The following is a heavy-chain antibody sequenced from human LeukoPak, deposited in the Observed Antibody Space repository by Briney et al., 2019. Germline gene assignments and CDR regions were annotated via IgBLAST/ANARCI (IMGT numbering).Heavy chain of an antibody. CDR3: ARRVARSSGWYLVYYMDV. CDR1: SGSISSSSYY. V-gene: IGHV4-39*01. D-gene: IGHD6-19*01. J-gene: IGHJ6*03. CDR2: IYYSERT. Sequence: SETLSLTCTVSSGSISSSSYYWGWIRQRPGKGLEWFGSIYYSERTYYNPSLKSRVTISVDTSKNQFSLKLSSVTAADTAVYYCARRVARSSGWYLVYYMDVWGKGTTVTVSS.